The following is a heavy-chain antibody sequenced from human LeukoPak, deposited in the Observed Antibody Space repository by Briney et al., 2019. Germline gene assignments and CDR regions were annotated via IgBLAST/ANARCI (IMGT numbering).Heavy chain of an antibody. CDR1: GYTFTSNY. CDR2: ISPSGGST. Sequence: GASVKVSCKAFGYTFTSNYMHWVRQAPGQGPEWMGVISPSGGSTSYAQKFQGRVTMTRDMSTSTVYMELSSLRSEDTAVYYCARGDDSSGYYSPHFDYWGQGTLVTVSS. D-gene: IGHD3-22*01. CDR3: ARGDDSSGYYSPHFDY. V-gene: IGHV1-46*01. J-gene: IGHJ4*02.